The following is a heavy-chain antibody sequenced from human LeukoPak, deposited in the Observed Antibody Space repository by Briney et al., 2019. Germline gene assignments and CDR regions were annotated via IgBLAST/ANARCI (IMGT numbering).Heavy chain of an antibody. D-gene: IGHD3-10*01. CDR2: ISYHGSNK. CDR1: GFTFSNYG. CDR3: AKSSRGVTAHFDY. V-gene: IGHV3-30*18. Sequence: PGRSLRLSCAASGFTFSNYGMHWVRQAPGKGLEWVALISYHGSNKYYADSVKGRLTISRDDSKNTLYLQMNRLRADDTAMYYCAKSSRGVTAHFDYWGQGTLVTVFS. J-gene: IGHJ4*02.